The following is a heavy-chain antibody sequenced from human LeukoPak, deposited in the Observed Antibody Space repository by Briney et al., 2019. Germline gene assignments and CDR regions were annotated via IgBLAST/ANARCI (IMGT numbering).Heavy chain of an antibody. J-gene: IGHJ5*02. Sequence: AASVKVSCKAFGYTFTNYYMHWVRQAPGQGLEWMGIINPSGGRPAYAQKFQGRVTMTRDTSTSTVYMELRSLRSDDTAVYYCARHYYDSINWFDPWGQGTLVTVSS. CDR2: INPSGGRP. CDR3: ARHYYDSINWFDP. D-gene: IGHD3-22*01. V-gene: IGHV1-46*01. CDR1: GYTFTNYY.